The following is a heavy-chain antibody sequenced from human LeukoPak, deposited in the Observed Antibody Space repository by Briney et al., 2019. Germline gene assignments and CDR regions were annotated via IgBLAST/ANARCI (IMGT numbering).Heavy chain of an antibody. CDR3: AKDLSAWKYWFDY. CDR2: INTDGGST. D-gene: IGHD2/OR15-2a*01. J-gene: IGHJ4*02. V-gene: IGHV3-74*01. CDR1: GFTFGSYW. Sequence: PGGSLRLSCAASGFTFGSYWMHWVRQAPGKGLVWVSRINTDGGSTTYADSVKGRFTISRDNSKNTLYLQMNSLRAEDTAVYYCAKDLSAWKYWFDYWGQGTLVTVSS.